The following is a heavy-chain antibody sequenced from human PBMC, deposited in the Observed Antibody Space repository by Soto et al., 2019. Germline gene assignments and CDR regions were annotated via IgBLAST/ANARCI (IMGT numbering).Heavy chain of an antibody. D-gene: IGHD1-1*01. V-gene: IGHV1-18*01. CDR2: ISAHNGNT. CDR1: GYTFTSYG. Sequence: QVHLVQSGAEVKNPGASVKVSCKASGYTFTSYGITWVRQAPGQGLEWMGWISAHNGNTDYAQKLQGRVIVTRDTSTSPAYMELRSLISDDTAVYYCARGRYGDYWGQGALVTVSS. CDR3: ARGRYGDY. J-gene: IGHJ4*02.